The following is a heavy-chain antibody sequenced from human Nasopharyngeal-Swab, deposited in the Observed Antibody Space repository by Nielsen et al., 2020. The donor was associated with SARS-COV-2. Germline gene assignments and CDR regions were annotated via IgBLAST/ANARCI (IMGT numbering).Heavy chain of an antibody. D-gene: IGHD4-17*01. Sequence: GESLEISCAASGFTFDTYGISWVRQAPGKGLEWVARISGSGSGTSYGDSVKGRFTISRDNSKNIMYLEMNSVRVDDTAVYFCAKGGLSIYGDSYYFDYWGQGSLVTVSS. CDR3: AKGGLSIYGDSYYFDY. CDR2: ISGSGSGT. CDR1: GFTFDTYG. V-gene: IGHV3-23*01. J-gene: IGHJ4*02.